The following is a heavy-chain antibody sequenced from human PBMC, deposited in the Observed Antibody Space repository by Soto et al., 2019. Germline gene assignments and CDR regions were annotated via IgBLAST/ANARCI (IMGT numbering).Heavy chain of an antibody. J-gene: IGHJ3*02. CDR1: GYTFTSYA. Sequence: QVQLVQSGAEVKKPGASVKVSCKASGYTFTSYAMHWVRQAPGQRLEWMGWINAGNGNTKYSQKFQGRVTITRDTSASTAYMELSSLRSEDTAVYYCARPRAAGTNAFDTWGQGTMVTVSS. CDR3: ARPRAAGTNAFDT. D-gene: IGHD6-13*01. CDR2: INAGNGNT. V-gene: IGHV1-3*01.